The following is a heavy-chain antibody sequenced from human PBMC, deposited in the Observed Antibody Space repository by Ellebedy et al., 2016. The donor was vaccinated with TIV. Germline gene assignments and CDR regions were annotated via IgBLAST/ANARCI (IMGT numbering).Heavy chain of an antibody. D-gene: IGHD4-17*01. V-gene: IGHV3-74*01. CDR2: INNDGSST. Sequence: GESLKISCAASGFTFSRFGMHWVRQAPGQGPVWVSRINNDGSSTNYADSVKGRFTISRDNAKNMLYLQMNSLRAGDTAVYYCARDPYGDYFFDYWGQGTLVTVSS. CDR3: ARDPYGDYFFDY. CDR1: GFTFSRFG. J-gene: IGHJ4*02.